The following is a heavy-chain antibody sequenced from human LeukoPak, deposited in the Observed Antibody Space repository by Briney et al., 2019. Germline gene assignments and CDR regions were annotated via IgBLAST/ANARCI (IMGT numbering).Heavy chain of an antibody. CDR3: ARAGYCSSTSCYDYYYYGMDV. D-gene: IGHD2-2*01. V-gene: IGHV1-18*01. J-gene: IGHJ6*02. Sequence: ASVKVSCKASGCTFTSYGISWVRQAPGQGLEWMGWISAYNGNTNYAQKLQGRVTMTTDTSTSTAYMELRSLRSDDTAVYYCARAGYCSSTSCYDYYYYGMDVWGQGTTVTVSS. CDR1: GCTFTSYG. CDR2: ISAYNGNT.